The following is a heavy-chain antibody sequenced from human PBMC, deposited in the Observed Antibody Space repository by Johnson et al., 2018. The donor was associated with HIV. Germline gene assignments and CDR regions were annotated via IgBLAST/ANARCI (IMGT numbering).Heavy chain of an antibody. CDR3: ARDGDEFGDGYNPTEI. D-gene: IGHD5-24*01. CDR2: INWNGGST. J-gene: IGHJ3*02. Sequence: VQLVESGGGAGRPGGSLRLSCAASGFTFDDYGMSWVRQAPGKGLEWVSRINWNGGSTSYADSVKGRFTISRDNSKNTLYLQMNSLRAEDTAVYYCARDGDEFGDGYNPTEIWGQGTMVTVSS. CDR1: GFTFDDYG. V-gene: IGHV3-20*04.